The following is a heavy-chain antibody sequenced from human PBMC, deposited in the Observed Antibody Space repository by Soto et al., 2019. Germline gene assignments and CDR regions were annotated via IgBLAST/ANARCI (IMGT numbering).Heavy chain of an antibody. V-gene: IGHV3-11*01. D-gene: IGHD6-13*01. CDR3: ARSRPRGKYSSSQQHFYYYYGMDV. J-gene: IGHJ6*02. CDR1: GFTFSDYY. Sequence: GGSLRLSCAASGFTFSDYYMSWIRQAPGKGLEWVSYISSSGSTIYYADSVKGRFTISRDNAKNSLYLQMNSLRAEDTAVYYCARSRPRGKYSSSQQHFYYYYGMDVWGQGTTVTVSS. CDR2: ISSSGSTI.